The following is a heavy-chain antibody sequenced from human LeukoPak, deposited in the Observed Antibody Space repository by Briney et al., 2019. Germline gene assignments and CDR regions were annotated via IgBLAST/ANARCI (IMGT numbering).Heavy chain of an antibody. Sequence: GGSLRLPCAASGFSFSGYWVHWVRQVPGKGLVWVSQINSDGSSTSYADFVEGRFTISRDNAKNTLYLQMNRLRVEDTAVYYCARGRDYAFDSWGQGTLVTVSS. CDR1: GFSFSGYW. CDR2: INSDGSST. J-gene: IGHJ4*02. V-gene: IGHV3-74*01. CDR3: ARGRDYAFDS. D-gene: IGHD4-17*01.